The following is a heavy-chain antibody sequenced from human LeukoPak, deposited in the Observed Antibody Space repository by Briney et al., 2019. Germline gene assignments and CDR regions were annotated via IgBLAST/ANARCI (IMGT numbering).Heavy chain of an antibody. V-gene: IGHV1-2*02. D-gene: IGHD3-10*01. CDR3: ARASLYYGSVSYVFSVWFDP. J-gene: IGHJ5*02. Sequence: SSVKVSCKGSGYTFIGYYMHWLRQAPAQELEWMGWINPNSGGTNYAQKFQGRVTMTRDTSISTAYMEPSRLRSDDTAVYYCARASLYYGSVSYVFSVWFDPWGHGTLVTVSS. CDR2: INPNSGGT. CDR1: GYTFIGYY.